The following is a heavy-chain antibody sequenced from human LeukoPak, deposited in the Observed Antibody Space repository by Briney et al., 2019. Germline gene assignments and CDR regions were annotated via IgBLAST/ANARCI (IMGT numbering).Heavy chain of an antibody. CDR2: IYNSGST. CDR3: VTGGSLLEYFDF. J-gene: IGHJ4*02. D-gene: IGHD1-26*01. V-gene: IGHV4-61*01. CDR1: GGSVSSDSYY. Sequence: KPSETLSLTCTVSGGSVSSDSYYWNWIRQPPGKGLEWIGYIYNSGSTNYNPSLKSRVTISVDTSKNQLSLKMSSLTAADTAVYYCVTGGSLLEYFDFWGQGTLVTVSS.